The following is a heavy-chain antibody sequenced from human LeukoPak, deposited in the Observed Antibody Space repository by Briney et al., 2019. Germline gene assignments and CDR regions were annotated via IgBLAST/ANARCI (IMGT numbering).Heavy chain of an antibody. CDR3: ARQKCTSTSCLTKNAFDI. CDR2: VYYVGST. J-gene: IGHJ3*02. V-gene: IGHV4-59*08. Sequence: PSETLSLTCTVSGASIRSHHWTWIRQPPGKGLEWIGNVYYVGSTNYNPSLKSRVTISVDTSKNQFSLDLSSVTAADTAVYYCARQKCTSTSCLTKNAFDIWGQGTMVTVSS. D-gene: IGHD2-2*01. CDR1: GASIRSHH.